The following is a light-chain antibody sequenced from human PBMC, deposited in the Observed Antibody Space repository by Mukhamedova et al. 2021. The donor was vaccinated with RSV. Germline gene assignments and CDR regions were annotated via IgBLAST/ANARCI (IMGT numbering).Light chain of an antibody. CDR3: CSYAGTYTFV. CDR2: NVS. J-gene: IGLJ1*01. Sequence: GDYNYVSWYQQHPGKAPKLIIYNVSKRPSGVPDRFSGSKSGNTASLTISGLQAEDEADFFCCSYAGTYTFVFATGTKVTVL. V-gene: IGLV2-11*01. CDR1: GDYNY.